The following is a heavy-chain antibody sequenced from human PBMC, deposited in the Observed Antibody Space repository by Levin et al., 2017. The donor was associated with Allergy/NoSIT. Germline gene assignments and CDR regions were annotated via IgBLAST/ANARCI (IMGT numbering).Heavy chain of an antibody. V-gene: IGHV3-23*01. CDR3: AKDLGCCSGGSCYCPEPRLVGYFDY. CDR1: GFTFSSYA. Sequence: GESLKISCAASGFTFSSYAMSWVRQAPGKGLEWVSAISGSGGSTYYADSVKGRFTISRDNSKNTLYLQMNSLRAEDTAVYYCAKDLGCCSGGSCYCPEPRLVGYFDYWGQGTLVTVSS. J-gene: IGHJ4*02. CDR2: ISGSGGST. D-gene: IGHD2-15*01.